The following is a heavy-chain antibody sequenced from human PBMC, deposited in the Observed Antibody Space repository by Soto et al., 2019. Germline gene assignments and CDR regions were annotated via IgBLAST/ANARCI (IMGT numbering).Heavy chain of an antibody. V-gene: IGHV4-34*01. CDR3: ARGLGTFDP. CDR2: INHTGRS. D-gene: IGHD3-10*01. Sequence: SETLSLTCAVYGGSFSGYYWTWIRQPPGKGLEWIGEINHTGRSSYNLSLKSRVTISVDTSKDQFSLKLTSVTAADAALYYCARGLGTFDPWGQGTLVTISS. CDR1: GGSFSGYY. J-gene: IGHJ5*02.